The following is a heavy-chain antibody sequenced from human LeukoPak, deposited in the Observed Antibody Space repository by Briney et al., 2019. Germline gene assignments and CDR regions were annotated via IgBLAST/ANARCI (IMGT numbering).Heavy chain of an antibody. J-gene: IGHJ3*02. V-gene: IGHV1-2*02. CDR3: ARDPPIGGADVFDI. CDR2: INPNSGGT. CDR1: GYTFTGYY. Sequence: GASVTVSCKAAGYTFTGYYMHWVRQAPGQGLEWMGWINPNSGGTNYAQKFQGRVTMTRDTSISTAYMELSRLTSDDTAVYYCARDPPIGGADVFDIWGQGTMVTVSS. D-gene: IGHD3-10*01.